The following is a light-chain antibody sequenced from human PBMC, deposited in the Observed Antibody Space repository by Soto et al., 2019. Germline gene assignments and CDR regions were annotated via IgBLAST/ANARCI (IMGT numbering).Light chain of an antibody. CDR1: QSVSSSY. CDR3: QQYNNWQGT. V-gene: IGKV3D-20*02. CDR2: GAS. J-gene: IGKJ1*01. Sequence: EIVLTQSPATLSLSPGERATLSCRASQSVSSSYLAWYQQKPGQAPRLLIYGASSRATGIPDRFSGSGSGTEFTLTISSLQSEDFAVYYCQQYNNWQGTFGQGTKVDIK.